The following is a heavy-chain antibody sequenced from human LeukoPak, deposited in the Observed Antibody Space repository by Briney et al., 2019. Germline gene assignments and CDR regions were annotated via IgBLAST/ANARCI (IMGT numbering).Heavy chain of an antibody. J-gene: IGHJ6*03. Sequence: ASVKVSCKTSGYTFSDYYIHWIRQAPGQGLEWMGWINPNNGGTNYAQKFQGRVTMTRDTSISTAYMELSRLRSDDTAVYYCARDPGCSSTSCYLGYYYYYMDVWGKGTTVTISS. CDR1: GYTFSDYY. CDR3: ARDPGCSSTSCYLGYYYYYMDV. D-gene: IGHD2-2*01. CDR2: INPNNGGT. V-gene: IGHV1-2*02.